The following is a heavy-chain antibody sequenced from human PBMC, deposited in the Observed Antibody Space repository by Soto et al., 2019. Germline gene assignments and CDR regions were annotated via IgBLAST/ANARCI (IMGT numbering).Heavy chain of an antibody. J-gene: IGHJ4*02. CDR1: GVSFSSRSYY. Sequence: SETLSLTCTVSGVSFSSRSYYWGWIRQPPGKGLEWIGSIYNSGSTYYNPSLKSRVTISVDTSKNQFSLKLSSVTAADTAVYFCARASHYGDSWDYWGQGTLVTVSS. V-gene: IGHV4-39*01. CDR2: IYNSGST. D-gene: IGHD4-17*01. CDR3: ARASHYGDSWDY.